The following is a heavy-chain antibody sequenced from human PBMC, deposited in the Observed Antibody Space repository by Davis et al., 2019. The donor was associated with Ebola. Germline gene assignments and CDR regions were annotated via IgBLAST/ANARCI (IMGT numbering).Heavy chain of an antibody. J-gene: IGHJ6*02. CDR1: GYTFTSYG. V-gene: IGHV1-18*04. Sequence: AASVKVSCKASGYTFTSYGISWVRQAPGQGLEWMGWISAYNGNTNYAQKLQGRVTMTTDTSTSTAYMELSSLRSEDTAVYYCARARSLTMVGAHYGMDVWGQGTTVTVSS. CDR2: ISAYNGNT. CDR3: ARARSLTMVGAHYGMDV. D-gene: IGHD1-26*01.